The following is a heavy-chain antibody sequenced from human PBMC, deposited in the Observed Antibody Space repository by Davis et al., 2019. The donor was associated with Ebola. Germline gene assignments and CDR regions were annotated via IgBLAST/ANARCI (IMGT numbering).Heavy chain of an antibody. D-gene: IGHD3-10*01. V-gene: IGHV1-46*01. J-gene: IGHJ4*02. Sequence: ASVKVSCKASGYTFIGYYMHWVRQAPGQGLEWMGLINPSIGNTSLAQKFQGRVTLTRDTSTSTVHMDLSSLKSEDTAIYYCASGEFVDFWGQGTLVTVSS. CDR2: INPSIGNT. CDR1: GYTFIGYY. CDR3: ASGEFVDF.